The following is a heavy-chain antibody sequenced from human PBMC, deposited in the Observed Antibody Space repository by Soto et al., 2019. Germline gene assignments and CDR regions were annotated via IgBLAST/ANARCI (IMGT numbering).Heavy chain of an antibody. CDR2: IYYSGST. V-gene: IGHV4-31*03. CDR1: GGSIRSGGYY. Sequence: QVQLQESGPGLVKPSQTLSLTCTVSGGSIRSGGYYWSWIRQHPGKGLEWIGYIYYSGSTYYNPSLKSRVTIAVDTYKNQFSLKLSSVTAADTAVYYCARGAYGDYGNFDYWGQGTLVTVSS. D-gene: IGHD4-17*01. J-gene: IGHJ4*02. CDR3: ARGAYGDYGNFDY.